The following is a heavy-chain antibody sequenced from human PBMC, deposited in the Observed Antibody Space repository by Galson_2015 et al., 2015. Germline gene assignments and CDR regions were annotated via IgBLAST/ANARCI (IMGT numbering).Heavy chain of an antibody. V-gene: IGHV3-23*01. D-gene: IGHD3-10*01. CDR1: GFTFSSYA. CDR2: ISGSGGST. J-gene: IGHJ3*02. Sequence: SLRLSCAASGFTFSSYAMSWVRQAPGKGLEWVSAISGSGGSTYYADSVKGRFTISRDNSKNTLYLQMNSLRAEDTAVYYCARALRGRDAFDIWGQGTMVTVSS. CDR3: ARALRGRDAFDI.